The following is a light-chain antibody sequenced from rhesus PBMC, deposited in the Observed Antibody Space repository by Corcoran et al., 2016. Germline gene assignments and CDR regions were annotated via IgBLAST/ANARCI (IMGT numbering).Light chain of an antibody. J-gene: IGKJ1*01. CDR1: QNIYSN. Sequence: DIQMTQSPSALSASVGDRVTISCRASQNIYSNLAWYQQKPGKAPKLLIYAASSLQTGIPSRFSGRGSGTDFTLTISSLQPEDSAAYYCQHYYDNPPTFGQGTKVEIK. CDR3: QHYYDNPPT. V-gene: IGKV1S12*01. CDR2: AAS.